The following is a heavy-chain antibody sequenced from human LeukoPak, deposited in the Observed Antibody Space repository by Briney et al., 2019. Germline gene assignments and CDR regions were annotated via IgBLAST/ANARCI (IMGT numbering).Heavy chain of an antibody. V-gene: IGHV3-23*01. CDR3: AKGSSSRFYYYMAV. Sequence: GGSLRLSCAASGFTFSNFAMTWVRQAPGKGLEQVSGISGSAGSTNYADSVKGRFTIPRDNSKNTLYLQMNNLRVGDTAVYYCAKGSSSRFYYYMAVWGKGTTVTVSS. CDR1: GFTFSNFA. CDR2: ISGSAGST. J-gene: IGHJ6*03. D-gene: IGHD4-17*01.